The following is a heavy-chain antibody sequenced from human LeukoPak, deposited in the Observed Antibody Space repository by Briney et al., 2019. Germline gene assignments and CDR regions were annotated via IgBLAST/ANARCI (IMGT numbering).Heavy chain of an antibody. CDR3: ARGSRITMVRGVIIRATTHYYYMDV. J-gene: IGHJ6*03. D-gene: IGHD3-10*01. Sequence: SETLSLTCAVYGGSFSGYYWSWIRQPPGKGLEWIGEINHSGSTNYNPSLRSRVTISVDTSKNQFSLKLSSATAADTAVYYCARGSRITMVRGVIIRATTHYYYMDVWGKGTTVTVSS. CDR1: GGSFSGYY. CDR2: INHSGST. V-gene: IGHV4-34*01.